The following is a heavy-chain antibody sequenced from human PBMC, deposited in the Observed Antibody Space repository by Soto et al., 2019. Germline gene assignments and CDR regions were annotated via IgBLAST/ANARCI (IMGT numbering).Heavy chain of an antibody. Sequence: QERLVQSGAEVRKPGSSVKVSCKVTGGTSTRYAINWVRQAPGQGLEWMGGIVPMFGTSKYAQKFQGRGTMTADTSTNIAYMELRSLRCEDTAVYYCTRGSEYDFWSGYLGGQGTLVSVSS. CDR1: GGTSTRYA. CDR2: IVPMFGTS. V-gene: IGHV1-69*06. J-gene: IGHJ4*02. CDR3: TRGSEYDFWSGYL. D-gene: IGHD3-3*01.